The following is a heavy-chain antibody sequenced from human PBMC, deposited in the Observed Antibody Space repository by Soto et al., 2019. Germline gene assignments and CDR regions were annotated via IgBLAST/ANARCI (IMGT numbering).Heavy chain of an antibody. CDR3: AKREGNTYGLFH. CDR1: GFTFSDYW. CDR2: IKTDGSST. J-gene: IGHJ4*02. V-gene: IGHV3-74*01. D-gene: IGHD5-18*01. Sequence: EVQLVESGGGLVQPGGSLRLSCAASGFTFSDYWIHWVRQAPGKGLVWVSRIKTDGSSTDYADSVKGRFTISRDNAKNTLYLQMNSLSAEDPAVYYCAKREGNTYGLFHWGQGTLVTVSS.